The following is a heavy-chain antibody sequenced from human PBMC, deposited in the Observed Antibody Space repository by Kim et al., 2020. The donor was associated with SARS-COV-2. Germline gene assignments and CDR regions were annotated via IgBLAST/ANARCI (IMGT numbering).Heavy chain of an antibody. D-gene: IGHD1-26*01. CDR2: ISWNSGSI. CDR3: AKDSGSYFDAFDI. V-gene: IGHV3-9*01. Sequence: GGSLRLSCAASGFTFDDYAMHWVRQAPGKGLEWVSGISWNSGSIGYADSVKGRFTISRDNAKNSLYLQMNSLRAEDTALYYCAKDSGSYFDAFDIWGQGT. J-gene: IGHJ3*02. CDR1: GFTFDDYA.